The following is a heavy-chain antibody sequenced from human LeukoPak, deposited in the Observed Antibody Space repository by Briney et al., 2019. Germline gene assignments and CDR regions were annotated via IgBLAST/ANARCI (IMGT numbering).Heavy chain of an antibody. CDR1: GFTFSSYG. CDR2: IWYDGSNK. V-gene: IGHV3-33*06. D-gene: IGHD1-26*01. Sequence: PGGSLRLSCAASGFTFSSYGMHWVRQAPGKGLEWVAVIWYDGSNKYYADSVKGRFTISRDNSKNTLYVQMNSLRAEDTAVYYCAKEMSMVGATWGDPYFDFWGQGTLVTVSS. CDR3: AKEMSMVGATWGDPYFDF. J-gene: IGHJ4*02.